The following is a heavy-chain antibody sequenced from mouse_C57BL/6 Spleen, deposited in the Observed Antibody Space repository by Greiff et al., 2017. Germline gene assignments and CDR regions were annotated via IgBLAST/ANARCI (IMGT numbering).Heavy chain of an antibody. V-gene: IGHV5-4*01. CDR1: GFTFSSYA. CDR2: ISDGGSYT. CDR3: AREHGYYLYYFDY. Sequence: EVQGVESGGGLVKPGGSLKLSCAASGFTFSSYAMSWVRQTPEKRLEWVATISDGGSYTYYPDNVKGRFTISRDNAKNNLYLQMSHLKSEDTAMYYCAREHGYYLYYFDYWGQGTTLTVSS. D-gene: IGHD2-3*01. J-gene: IGHJ2*01.